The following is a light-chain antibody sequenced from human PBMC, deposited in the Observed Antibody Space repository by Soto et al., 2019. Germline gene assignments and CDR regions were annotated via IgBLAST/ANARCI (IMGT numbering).Light chain of an antibody. CDR2: GAS. CDR3: QQYGSSTGNT. Sequence: EIVLTQSPGTLSLSPGERATLSCRASQSVSSTYLAWYQQKPSQATRLLLHGASSRATGIPDRLSGSGSGTDFTLTISRLYPADFTVYYCQQYGSSTGNTFCQGTKLKIK. J-gene: IGKJ2*01. V-gene: IGKV3-20*01. CDR1: QSVSSTY.